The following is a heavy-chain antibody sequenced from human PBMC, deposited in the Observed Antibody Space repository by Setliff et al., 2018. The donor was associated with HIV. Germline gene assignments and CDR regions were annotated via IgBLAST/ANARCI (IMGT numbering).Heavy chain of an antibody. CDR2: ISAYSGNT. Sequence: GASVKVSCKASGYTFTSYGISWVRQAPGQGLEWMGWISAYSGNTNYAQKLQGRVTMTTDTSTSTAYMELRSLRSDDTAVYYCARVAWYYSFWSVLGDAFDIWGQGTMVTVSS. CDR3: ARVAWYYSFWSVLGDAFDI. V-gene: IGHV1-18*01. CDR1: GYTFTSYG. J-gene: IGHJ3*02. D-gene: IGHD3-3*01.